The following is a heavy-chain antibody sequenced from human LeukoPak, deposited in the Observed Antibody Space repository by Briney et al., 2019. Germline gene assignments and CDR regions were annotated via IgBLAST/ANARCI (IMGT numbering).Heavy chain of an antibody. J-gene: IGHJ4*02. V-gene: IGHV3-11*04. Sequence: PGGSLRLSCAASGFIFSDYYMSWIRQAPGKGLEWVSYISSSGSTVYYADSAKGRFTISRDNAKNSLYLQMNSLRAEDTAVYFCARVGALSSSWLLYWGQGTLVTVSS. D-gene: IGHD6-13*01. CDR3: ARVGALSSSWLLY. CDR2: ISSSGSTV. CDR1: GFIFSDYY.